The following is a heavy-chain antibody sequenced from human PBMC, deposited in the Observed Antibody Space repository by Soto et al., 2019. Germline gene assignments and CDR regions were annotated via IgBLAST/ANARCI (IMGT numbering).Heavy chain of an antibody. CDR1: GYTFTNFA. CDR2: INAGTGNT. CDR3: ARDHVDTPMPNFDY. J-gene: IGHJ4*02. Sequence: ASVKVSCKASGYTFTNFALHWVRQAPGQRLEWMGWINAGTGNTKYSQKFQGRVSITRDTSTSIVYMELSSLRSEDTAIYYCARDHVDTPMPNFDYWGQGPLVTDSS. D-gene: IGHD5-18*01. V-gene: IGHV1-3*01.